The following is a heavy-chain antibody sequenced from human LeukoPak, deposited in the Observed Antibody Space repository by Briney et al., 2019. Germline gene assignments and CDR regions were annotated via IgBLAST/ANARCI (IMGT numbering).Heavy chain of an antibody. CDR2: ISWDGDST. J-gene: IGHJ4*02. V-gene: IGHV3-43D*03. Sequence: GGSLRLSCAASGFTFDDYTMHWVRQAPGKGLEWVSLISWDGDSTYYADSVKSRFTVSRDNSNNSVYLQMNSLRAEDTALYYCAKTDSSGWYGTGDHWGQGTLVTVSS. CDR3: AKTDSSGWYGTGDH. CDR1: GFTFDDYT. D-gene: IGHD6-19*01.